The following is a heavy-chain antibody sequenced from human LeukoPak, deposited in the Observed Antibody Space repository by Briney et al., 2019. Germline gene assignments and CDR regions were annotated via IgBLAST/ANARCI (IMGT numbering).Heavy chain of an antibody. CDR2: IYSGGST. Sequence: PGGSLRLSCAASGFTVSSNYMSWVRLAPGKGLVWVSVIYSGGSTYYADSVKGRFTISRDNSKNTLYLQMNSLRAEDTAVYYCARDDPREAFDIWGQGTMVTVSS. CDR1: GFTVSSNY. V-gene: IGHV3-66*01. CDR3: ARDDPREAFDI. J-gene: IGHJ3*02.